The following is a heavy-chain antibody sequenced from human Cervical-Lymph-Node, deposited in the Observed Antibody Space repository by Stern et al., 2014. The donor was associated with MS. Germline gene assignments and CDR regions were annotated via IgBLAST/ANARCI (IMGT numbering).Heavy chain of an antibody. CDR2: IYPSDSDV. Sequence: EVQLVESGAEVKKPGESLKISCQGSGYRFTSYWVGWVRQMPGKGLEWMGTIYPSDSDVRYSPSFQGQVTISVAKSISTASPPWRSLKPSDTAMYYCGRLPFENNGGQGTTVTVSS. D-gene: IGHD2/OR15-2a*01. CDR3: GRLPFENN. V-gene: IGHV5-51*01. CDR1: GYRFTSYW. J-gene: IGHJ4*02.